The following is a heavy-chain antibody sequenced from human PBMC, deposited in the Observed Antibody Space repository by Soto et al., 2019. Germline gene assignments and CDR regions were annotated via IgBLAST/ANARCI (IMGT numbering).Heavy chain of an antibody. D-gene: IGHD2-15*01. Sequence: SETLPLTGAVSGGPISSSNWWSWVRQSAGKGLERIGEIYHSGSTNYNPSLKSRVTISVDKSKNQFSLRLSSVTAADTAVYYWGRASATVMSALYYYGRGVSGQGTTLPVSS. V-gene: IGHV4-4*02. CDR2: IYHSGST. J-gene: IGHJ6*01. CDR3: GRASATVMSALYYYGRGV. CDR1: GGPISSSNW.